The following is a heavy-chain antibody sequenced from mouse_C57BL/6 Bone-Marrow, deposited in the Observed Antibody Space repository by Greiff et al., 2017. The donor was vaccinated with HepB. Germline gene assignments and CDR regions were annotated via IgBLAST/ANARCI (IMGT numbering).Heavy chain of an antibody. CDR3: ARGRYYGYYAMDY. CDR2: IYPRSGNT. Sequence: QVQLQQSGAELARPGASVKLSCKASGYTFTSYGISWVKQRTGQGLEWSGEIYPRSGNTYYNEKFKGKATLTADKSSSTAYMELRSLTSEDSAVYFCARGRYYGYYAMDYWGQGTSVTVSS. J-gene: IGHJ4*01. V-gene: IGHV1-81*01. D-gene: IGHD1-1*01. CDR1: GYTFTSYG.